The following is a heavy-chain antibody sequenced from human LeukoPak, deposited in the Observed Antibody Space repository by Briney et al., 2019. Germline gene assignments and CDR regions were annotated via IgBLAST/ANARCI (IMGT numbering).Heavy chain of an antibody. D-gene: IGHD6-19*01. Sequence: SETLSLTCAVSGYSISTDYYWGWIRQPPGKGLEWIGTVYYSGSAYYNPSLQSRVTISADTSKNQFSLRLSSVTAADTAVYYCARQLGYGSGWHHIDYWGQGTLATVSS. J-gene: IGHJ4*02. V-gene: IGHV4-38-2*01. CDR2: VYYSGSA. CDR1: GYSISTDYY. CDR3: ARQLGYGSGWHHIDY.